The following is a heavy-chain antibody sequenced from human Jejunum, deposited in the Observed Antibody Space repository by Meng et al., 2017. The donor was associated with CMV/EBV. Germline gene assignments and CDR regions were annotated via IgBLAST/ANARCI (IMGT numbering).Heavy chain of an antibody. D-gene: IGHD3-22*01. Sequence: CAASGFTFSDYWMHWVRQAPGKGLVWVSRIYNDGTRTNYADSVKGRFTISRDNAKNTLYLQMNSLRAEDTAVYYCARGSSGYYVDYWGQGTLVNVSS. CDR2: IYNDGTRT. V-gene: IGHV3-74*01. J-gene: IGHJ4*02. CDR1: GFTFSDYW. CDR3: ARGSSGYYVDY.